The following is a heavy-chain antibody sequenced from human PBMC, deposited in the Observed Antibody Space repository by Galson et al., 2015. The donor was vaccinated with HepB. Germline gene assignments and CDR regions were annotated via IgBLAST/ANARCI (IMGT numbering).Heavy chain of an antibody. D-gene: IGHD4-17*01. CDR3: ARSEGSCRSTTVTFFDY. Sequence: SLRLSCAASGFTFSDYYMSWIRQAPGKGLEWVSYISSSSSYTNYADSVKGRFTISRDNAKNSLYLQMNSLRAEDTAVYYCARSEGSCRSTTVTFFDYWGQGTLVTVSS. V-gene: IGHV3-11*06. CDR1: GFTFSDYY. J-gene: IGHJ4*02. CDR2: ISSSSSYT.